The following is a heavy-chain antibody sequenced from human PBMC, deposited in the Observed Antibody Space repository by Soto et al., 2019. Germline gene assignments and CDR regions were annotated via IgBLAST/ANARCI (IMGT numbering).Heavy chain of an antibody. Sequence: SETLSLTCTVSGGSISSGDYYWSWIRQPPGKGLEWIGYIYYSGSTHYNPSLKSRVTISVDTSKNQFSLKLSSVTAADTAVYYCARDPSHRNPLLYPGNWLDPCGQGTMVTVSS. CDR3: ARDPSHRNPLLYPGNWLDP. CDR2: IYYSGST. J-gene: IGHJ5*02. V-gene: IGHV4-30-4*01. D-gene: IGHD2-2*02. CDR1: GGSISSGDYY.